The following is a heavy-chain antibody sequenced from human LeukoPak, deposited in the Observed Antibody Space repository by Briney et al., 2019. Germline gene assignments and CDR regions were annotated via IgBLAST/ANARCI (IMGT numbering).Heavy chain of an antibody. D-gene: IGHD1-26*01. CDR1: GGSISSSSYY. CDR3: ARMGAVSGMDV. CDR2: IYYSGST. J-gene: IGHJ6*02. Sequence: PSETLSLTCTVSGGSISSSSYYWGWIRQPPGKGLEWIGSIYYSGSTYYNPSLKSRVTISVDTSKNQFSLKLSSVTAADTAVYYCARMGAVSGMDVWGQGTTVTVSS. V-gene: IGHV4-39*01.